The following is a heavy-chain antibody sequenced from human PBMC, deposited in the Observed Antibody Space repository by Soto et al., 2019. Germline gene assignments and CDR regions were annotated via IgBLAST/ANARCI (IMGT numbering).Heavy chain of an antibody. CDR3: ASDYNAYQRQHVFDI. J-gene: IGHJ3*02. Sequence: QVQLVQSGAEVKKPGASVKVACKASGYSFNSYYMHWVRQAPGQGPEWMGVINPSGASTSYAQKFQGRVTMTRDMSTSTVYMELGSLRSEDTALYYCASDYNAYQRQHVFDIWGQGTLVSVSS. V-gene: IGHV1-46*02. CDR2: INPSGAST. CDR1: GYSFNSYY. D-gene: IGHD3-10*01.